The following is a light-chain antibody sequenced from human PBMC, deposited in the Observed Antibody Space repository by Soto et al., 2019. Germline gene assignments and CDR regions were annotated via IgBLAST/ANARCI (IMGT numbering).Light chain of an antibody. CDR3: QHYDTSRT. V-gene: IGKV3-20*01. CDR1: QSVSSSH. J-gene: IGKJ1*01. Sequence: EIVLTQSPGTLSLSPGERATLSCRASQSVSSSHLAWYQQKPGQAPRLLIYGASSRATGIPDRFSGSGSGTDFTLTISRLEPEDFALYYCQHYDTSRTFGQGTKVEIK. CDR2: GAS.